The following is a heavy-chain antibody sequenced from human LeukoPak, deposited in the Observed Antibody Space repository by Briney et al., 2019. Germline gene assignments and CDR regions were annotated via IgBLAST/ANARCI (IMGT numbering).Heavy chain of an antibody. CDR1: GFTFDDYA. D-gene: IGHD4-17*01. CDR3: AKGAHYGYYVEVDAFDI. V-gene: IGHV3-9*01. J-gene: IGHJ3*02. Sequence: GGSLRLSCAASGFTFDDYAMHWVRQAPGKGLEWVSGISWNSGSIGYADSVKGRFTISRDNAKNSLYLQMNSLRAEDTALYYCAKGAHYGYYVEVDAFDIWGQGTMVTVSS. CDR2: ISWNSGSI.